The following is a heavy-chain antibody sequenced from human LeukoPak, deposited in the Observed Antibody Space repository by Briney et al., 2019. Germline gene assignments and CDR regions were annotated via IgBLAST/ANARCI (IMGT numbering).Heavy chain of an antibody. V-gene: IGHV3-74*01. D-gene: IGHD3-22*01. CDR2: INSDGSST. J-gene: IGHJ5*02. CDR1: GFTFINYG. Sequence: GGSLRLSCAASGFTFINYGMHWVRQAPGKGLVWVSRINSDGSSTDYADSVKGRFTISRDNAKDTLYLQMNSLRAEDTGVYYCARGTMIGRFDLWGQGTLVTVSS. CDR3: ARGTMIGRFDL.